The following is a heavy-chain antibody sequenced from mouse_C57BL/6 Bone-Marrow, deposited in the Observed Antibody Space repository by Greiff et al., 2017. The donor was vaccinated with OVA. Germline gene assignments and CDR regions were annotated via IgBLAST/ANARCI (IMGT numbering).Heavy chain of an antibody. V-gene: IGHV5-16*01. CDR3: ARDGYRLDFDY. D-gene: IGHD2-2*01. CDR2: INYDGSST. CDR1: GFTFSDYY. J-gene: IGHJ2*01. Sequence: EVKLVESEGGLVQPGSSMKLSCTASGFTFSDYYMAWVRQVPEKGLEWVANINYDGSSTYYLDSLKSRFIISRDNAKNILYLQMSSLKSEDTATYYCARDGYRLDFDYWGQGTTLTVSS.